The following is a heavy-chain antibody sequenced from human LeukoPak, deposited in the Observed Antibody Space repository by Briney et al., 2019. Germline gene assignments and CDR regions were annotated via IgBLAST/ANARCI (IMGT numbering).Heavy chain of an antibody. Sequence: GGPLRLSCAASGFTLSSYGMHWVRQAPGKGLEWVAVIWYDGSNKYYADSVKGRFTISRDNSKNTLYLQMNSLRAEDTAVYYCAVAGWDDAFDIWGQGTMVTVSS. CDR3: AVAGWDDAFDI. D-gene: IGHD1-26*01. V-gene: IGHV3-33*01. CDR2: IWYDGSNK. CDR1: GFTLSSYG. J-gene: IGHJ3*02.